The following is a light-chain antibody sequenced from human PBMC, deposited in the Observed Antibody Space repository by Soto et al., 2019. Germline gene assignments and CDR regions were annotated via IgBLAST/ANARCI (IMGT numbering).Light chain of an antibody. CDR1: QSVSGG. J-gene: IGKJ1*01. CDR3: QQYYSFCT. Sequence: DIHMTQSPSTLSASLGDRVTITCRASQSVSGGLDWYQQRPGKAPKLLIYKASSLQSGVPSRFSASGSGTEFTLTSSRLQTDDFASYHCQQYYSFCTFGQGTKVEIK. CDR2: KAS. V-gene: IGKV1-5*03.